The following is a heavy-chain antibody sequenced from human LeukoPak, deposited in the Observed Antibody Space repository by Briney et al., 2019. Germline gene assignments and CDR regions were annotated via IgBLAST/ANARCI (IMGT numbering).Heavy chain of an antibody. CDR3: ARAGGSGYDI. CDR1: GYTFTSYG. D-gene: IGHD5-12*01. J-gene: IGHJ4*02. CDR2: ISAYNGKT. Sequence: ASVKVSCKASGYTFTSYGISWVRQAPGQGVEGMGWISAYNGKTNYAQKLQRRVPMTTHTSTSTAYMELRSLRSDDTAVYYCARAGGSGYDIWGQGTLVTVSS. V-gene: IGHV1-18*04.